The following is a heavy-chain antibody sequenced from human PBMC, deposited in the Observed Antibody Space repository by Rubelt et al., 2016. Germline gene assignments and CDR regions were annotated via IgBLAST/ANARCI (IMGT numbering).Heavy chain of an antibody. CDR1: GFTFSSYS. D-gene: IGHD3-10*01. Sequence: VQLVESGGDLVQPVGSLRLSCAASGFTFSSYSMNWVRQPPGKGLEWIGEINHSGSTNYNPSLKSRVTISVDTSKNQFSLKLSSVTAADTAVYYCAREEFDSSDYWGQGSLVTVSS. V-gene: IGHV4-34*01. CDR3: AREEFDSSDY. J-gene: IGHJ4*02. CDR2: INHSGST.